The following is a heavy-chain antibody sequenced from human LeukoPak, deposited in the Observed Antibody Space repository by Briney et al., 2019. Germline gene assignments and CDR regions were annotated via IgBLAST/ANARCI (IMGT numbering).Heavy chain of an antibody. CDR2: IYHSGST. J-gene: IGHJ1*01. CDR1: GGSISSGGYS. Sequence: SETLSLTCAVSGGSISSGGYSWSWIRQPPGKGLEWIGYIYHSGSTYYNPSLKSRVTTSVDRSKNQFSLKLSSVTAADTAVYYCARGGGGYLFAEYFQHWGQGTLVTVSS. V-gene: IGHV4-30-2*01. CDR3: ARGGGGYLFAEYFQH. D-gene: IGHD2-15*01.